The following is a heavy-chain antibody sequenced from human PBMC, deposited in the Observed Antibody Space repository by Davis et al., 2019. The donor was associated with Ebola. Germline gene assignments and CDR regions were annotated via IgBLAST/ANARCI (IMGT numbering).Heavy chain of an antibody. D-gene: IGHD3-10*01. Sequence: GGSLRLACAASGFTFSSYGMHWVRQAPGKGLEWVAVIWYDGSNKYYADSVKGRFTISRDNSKNTLYLQMNSLRAEATAVYYCARDRRLFGIFDPWGQGTLVTVSS. CDR2: IWYDGSNK. J-gene: IGHJ5*02. CDR1: GFTFSSYG. V-gene: IGHV3-33*01. CDR3: ARDRRLFGIFDP.